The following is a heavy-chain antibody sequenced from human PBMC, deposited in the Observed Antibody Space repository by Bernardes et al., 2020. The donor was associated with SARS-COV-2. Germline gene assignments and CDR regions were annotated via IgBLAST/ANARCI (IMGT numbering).Heavy chain of an antibody. CDR2: MNPNSGNT. D-gene: IGHD5-18*01. V-gene: IGHV1-8*01. CDR1: GYTFTSYD. J-gene: IGHJ4*02. Sequence: ASVKVSCKASGYTFTSYDINWVRQATGQGLEWMGRMNPNSGNTGYAQKFQGRVTMTRNTSISTAYMELSSLRSEDTAVYYCARYRGYSYGHGGLRFFDYWGQGTLVTVSS. CDR3: ARYRGYSYGHGGLRFFDY.